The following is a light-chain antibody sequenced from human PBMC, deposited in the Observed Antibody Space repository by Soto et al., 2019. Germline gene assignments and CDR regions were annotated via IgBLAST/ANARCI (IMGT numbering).Light chain of an antibody. J-gene: IGKJ3*01. CDR1: QSISSW. Sequence: DIQMTQSPSTLSASVGDRVTITCRASQSISSWLAWYQQKPGKAPKLLIYDASSLESGVPSRFSGSESGTEFTLTISSLQPDDFATYYCQQYNSYSPLFTFGPGTKWISN. CDR3: QQYNSYSPLFT. V-gene: IGKV1-5*01. CDR2: DAS.